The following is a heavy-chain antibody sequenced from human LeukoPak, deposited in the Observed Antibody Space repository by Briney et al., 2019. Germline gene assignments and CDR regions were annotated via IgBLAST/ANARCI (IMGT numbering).Heavy chain of an antibody. CDR3: ARGGEAEYYYDSSGYYDY. CDR2: IYYSGST. D-gene: IGHD3-22*01. J-gene: IGHJ4*02. V-gene: IGHV4-39*07. CDR1: GGSISSSSYY. Sequence: SETLSLTCTVSGGSISSSSYYWGWIRQPPGKGLEWIGSIYYSGSTYYNPSLKSRVTISVDTSKNQFSLKLSSVTAADTAVYYCARGGEAEYYYDSSGYYDYWGQGTLVTVSS.